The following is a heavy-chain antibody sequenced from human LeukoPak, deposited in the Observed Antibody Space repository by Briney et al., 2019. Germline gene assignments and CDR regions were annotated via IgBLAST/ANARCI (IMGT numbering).Heavy chain of an antibody. CDR2: ISISGTGT. V-gene: IGHV3-23*01. D-gene: IGHD6-19*01. CDR1: GFTFSSYA. CDR3: AKNEQWLTFDY. Sequence: PGGSLRLSCAASGFTFSSYAMHWVRQAPGKGLEWVSSISISGTGTNYADSVKGRFTISRDNSRNTLYLQMNSLRAEDTAIYYCAKNEQWLTFDYWGQGSLVTVSS. J-gene: IGHJ4*02.